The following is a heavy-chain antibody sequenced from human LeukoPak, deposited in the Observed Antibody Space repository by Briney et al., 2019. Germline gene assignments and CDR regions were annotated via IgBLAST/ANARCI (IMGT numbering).Heavy chain of an antibody. CDR1: GFTLSSYT. Sequence: GGSLRLSCAASGFTLSSYTMNWVRQAPGKGLEWVSYISSSSSTIYYADSVKGRFTISRDNARNSLYLQMNSLRAEDTAVYYCARDLIFCGGDCYPDYWGQGTLVTVSS. CDR2: ISSSSSTI. V-gene: IGHV3-48*01. D-gene: IGHD2-21*02. J-gene: IGHJ4*02. CDR3: ARDLIFCGGDCYPDY.